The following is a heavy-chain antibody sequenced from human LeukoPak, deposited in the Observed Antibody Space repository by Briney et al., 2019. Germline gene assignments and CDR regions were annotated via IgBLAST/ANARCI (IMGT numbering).Heavy chain of an antibody. CDR2: IWYDGSNK. J-gene: IGHJ4*02. V-gene: IGHV3-33*08. CDR1: GFTFSSYA. D-gene: IGHD2-2*01. Sequence: GGSLRLSCAASGFTFSSYAMSWVRQAPGKGLEWVAVIWYDGSNKYYADSVKGRFTISRDNSKNTLYLQMNSLRAEDTAVYYCARGGARADWRDIVVVPAAKAGFDYWGQGTLVTVSS. CDR3: ARGGARADWRDIVVVPAAKAGFDY.